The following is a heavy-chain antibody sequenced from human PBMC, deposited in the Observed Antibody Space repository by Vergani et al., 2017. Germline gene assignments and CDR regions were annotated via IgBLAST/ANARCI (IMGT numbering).Heavy chain of an antibody. J-gene: IGHJ4*02. V-gene: IGHV4-39*01. CDR2: TYYSGST. CDR3: ARHRLRSSGWYEPFDY. CDR1: GGSISSSSYY. Sequence: QLQLQESGPGLVKPSETLSLTCTVSGGSISSSSYYWGWIRQPPVKGLEWIGSTYYSGSTYYNPSLKSRVTISVDTSKNQFSLKLSSVTAADTAVYYCARHRLRSSGWYEPFDYWGQGTLVTVSS. D-gene: IGHD6-19*01.